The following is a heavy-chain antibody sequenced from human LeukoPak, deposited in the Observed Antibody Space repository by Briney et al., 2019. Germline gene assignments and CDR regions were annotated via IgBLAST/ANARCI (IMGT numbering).Heavy chain of an antibody. CDR3: AKGNAYNNLDWFDP. CDR1: GFTFSTFA. CDR2: TDGRGAGT. D-gene: IGHD4-11*01. V-gene: IGHV3-23*01. Sequence: GGSLRLSWAAAGFTFSTFAMTWVRQGPGKGLEWVSSTDGRGAGTYYAAYVKGRFHISRDNSKSTMYLQINSLRAEDTAVYYCAKGNAYNNLDWFDPWGQGTLVTVSS. J-gene: IGHJ5*02.